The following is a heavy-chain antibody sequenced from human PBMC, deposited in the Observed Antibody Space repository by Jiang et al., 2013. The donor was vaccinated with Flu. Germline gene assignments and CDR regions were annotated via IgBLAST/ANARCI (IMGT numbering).Heavy chain of an antibody. CDR2: ISYDGSNK. Sequence: SGGGVVQPGRSLRLSCAASGFTFSSYGMHWVRQAPGKGLEWVAVISYDGSNKYYADSVKGRFTISRDNSKNTLYLQMNSLRAEDTAVYYCAKDLPIAVAGTGREGVDYWGQGTLVTVSS. CDR3: AKDLPIAVAGTGREGVDY. V-gene: IGHV3-30*18. CDR1: GFTFSSYG. D-gene: IGHD6-19*01. J-gene: IGHJ4*02.